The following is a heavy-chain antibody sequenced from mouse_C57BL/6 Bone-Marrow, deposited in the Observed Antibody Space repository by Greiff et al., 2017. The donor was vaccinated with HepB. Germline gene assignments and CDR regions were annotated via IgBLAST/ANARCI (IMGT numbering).Heavy chain of an antibody. CDR1: GFTFSSYA. V-gene: IGHV5-4*03. J-gene: IGHJ1*03. CDR3: ARLLFWYFDV. Sequence: EVKLVESGGGLVKPGGSLKLSCAASGFTFSSYAMSWVRQTPEKRLEWVATISDGGSYTYYPDNVKGRFTISRDNAKNNLYLQMSQLKSEDTALYYSARLLFWYFDVWGTGTTVTVSS. CDR2: ISDGGSYT.